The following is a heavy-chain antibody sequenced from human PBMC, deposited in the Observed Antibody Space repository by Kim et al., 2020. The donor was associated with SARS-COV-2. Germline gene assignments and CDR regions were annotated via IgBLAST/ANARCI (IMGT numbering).Heavy chain of an antibody. Sequence: GGSLRLSCAASGFSISDHYMDWVRQAPGKGLEWVARVRNTGNSYPTEYAASVKGRFTISRDDSKNSLYLQMNSLKSEDTAVYHCARDSTDYYLDFWGQGTLVTVSS. J-gene: IGHJ4*02. D-gene: IGHD2-8*02. CDR1: GFSISDHY. CDR3: ARDSTDYYLDF. CDR2: VRNTGNSYPT. V-gene: IGHV3-72*01.